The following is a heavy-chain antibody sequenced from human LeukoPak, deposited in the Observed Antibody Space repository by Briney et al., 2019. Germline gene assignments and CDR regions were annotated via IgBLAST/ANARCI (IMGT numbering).Heavy chain of an antibody. V-gene: IGHV3-7*01. Sequence: GGSLRLSCSAFGFTFSNYWMSWVRQAPRKGLEWVANIKQDGSEKYYVGSVSGRFTISRDNAKNSLYLQMSSLRAEDTAVYYCARDGMITFGGVIVLDYWGQGTPVTVS. CDR1: GFTFSNYW. CDR2: IKQDGSEK. D-gene: IGHD3-16*02. J-gene: IGHJ4*02. CDR3: ARDGMITFGGVIVLDY.